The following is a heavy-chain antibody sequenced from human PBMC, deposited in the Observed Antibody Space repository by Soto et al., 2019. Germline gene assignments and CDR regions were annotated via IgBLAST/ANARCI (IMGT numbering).Heavy chain of an antibody. D-gene: IGHD3-3*01. CDR1: GFTFSRYG. CDR2: ILYDGSKK. CDR3: VRGDRGYDFWNPQNWFDP. V-gene: IGHV3-33*05. J-gene: IGHJ5*02. Sequence: GESLKISCLASGFTFSRYGFHWVRQAPGKGLEWVAVILYDGSKKHYVDSAQGRFTISRDDSKNTVYLQMNSLRVEDSAMYYCVRGDRGYDFWNPQNWFDPWGQGTQVTVSS.